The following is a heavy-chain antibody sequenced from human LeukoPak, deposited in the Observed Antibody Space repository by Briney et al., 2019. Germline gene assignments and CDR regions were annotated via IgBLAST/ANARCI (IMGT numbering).Heavy chain of an antibody. CDR1: GGFINSYY. Sequence: SETLSLTCTVSGGFINSYYWSWIRQPAGKGLEWIGRIYTSGSTNYNPSLKSRVTMSVDTSKNQFSLKLNSVTAADTAVYYCARGIRLGYSSGRDWFDPWGQGTLVTVSS. CDR2: IYTSGST. J-gene: IGHJ5*02. D-gene: IGHD3-10*01. V-gene: IGHV4-4*07. CDR3: ARGIRLGYSSGRDWFDP.